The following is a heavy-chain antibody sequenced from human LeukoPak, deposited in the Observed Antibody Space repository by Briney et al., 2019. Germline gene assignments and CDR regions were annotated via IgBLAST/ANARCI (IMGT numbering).Heavy chain of an antibody. J-gene: IGHJ3*02. V-gene: IGHV1-24*01. Sequence: ASVKVSCKVSGYTLTELSMHWVRQAPGKGLEWMGGFDPEDGETIYAQKFQGRVTMTEDTSTDTAYMELSSLRSEDTAVYYCATLQLELLSFDIWGQGTMVTVSS. D-gene: IGHD1-7*01. CDR3: ATLQLELLSFDI. CDR2: FDPEDGET. CDR1: GYTLTELS.